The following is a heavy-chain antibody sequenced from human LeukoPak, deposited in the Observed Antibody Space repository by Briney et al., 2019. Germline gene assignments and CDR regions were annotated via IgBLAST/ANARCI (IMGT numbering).Heavy chain of an antibody. CDR1: GGSFSGYY. Sequence: PSETLSLTCAVYGGSFSGYYWSWIRQPPGKGLEWIGEINQSGSTNYNPSLKSRVTMSVDTSKNRFKNQFSLKLRSVTAADTAVYYCARGPYSSSWYRSYWYFDLWGRGTLATVSS. CDR2: INQSGST. D-gene: IGHD6-13*01. V-gene: IGHV4-34*01. CDR3: ARGPYSSSWYRSYWYFDL. J-gene: IGHJ2*01.